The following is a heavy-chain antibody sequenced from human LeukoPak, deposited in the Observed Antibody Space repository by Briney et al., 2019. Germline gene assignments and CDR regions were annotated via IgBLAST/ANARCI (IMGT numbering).Heavy chain of an antibody. V-gene: IGHV3-30*04. CDR1: GFSFSNHA. Sequence: PGRSLRLSCAASGFSFSNHAMHWVRQAPGKGLEWVALTWHDGSNENYADSVKGRFTMSSDISKNTLYLQMNSLRVEDTAVYYCARDRSGSYCIDYWGQGTLVTVSS. D-gene: IGHD3-10*01. J-gene: IGHJ4*02. CDR2: TWHDGSNE. CDR3: ARDRSGSYCIDY.